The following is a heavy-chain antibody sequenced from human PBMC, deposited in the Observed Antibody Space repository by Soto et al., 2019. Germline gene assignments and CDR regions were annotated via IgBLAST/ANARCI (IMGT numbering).Heavy chain of an antibody. D-gene: IGHD3-16*01. CDR1: GFTFSSYG. J-gene: IGHJ4*02. Sequence: QVQLVESGGGVVHPGRSMRLSCAASGFTFSSYGMHWVRQAPGKGLEWVAVIWYDGSNKYYADSVKGRFTISRDNSKNKLYMQMNSLRAVDTAVYYCARDFLDGGALDYWGQGTLVTVSS. V-gene: IGHV3-33*01. CDR3: ARDFLDGGALDY. CDR2: IWYDGSNK.